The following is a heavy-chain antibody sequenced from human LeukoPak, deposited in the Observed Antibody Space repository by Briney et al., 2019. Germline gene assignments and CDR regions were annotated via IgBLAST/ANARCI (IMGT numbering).Heavy chain of an antibody. Sequence: GGSLRLSCAASGFTFSNAWMSWVRQAPGKGPEWVANIKEDGTQKYYVDSVRGRFTISRDNAENSLYLQMNSLRGEDTAIYYCAKTGDRDYWGRGTLVTVSS. D-gene: IGHD7-27*01. J-gene: IGHJ4*02. V-gene: IGHV3-7*03. CDR3: AKTGDRDY. CDR2: IKEDGTQK. CDR1: GFTFSNAW.